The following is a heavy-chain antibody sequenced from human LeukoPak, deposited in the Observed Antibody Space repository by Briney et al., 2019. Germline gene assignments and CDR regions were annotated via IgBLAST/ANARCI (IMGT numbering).Heavy chain of an antibody. Sequence: PGGSLRLSCAASGFSFSIYWMAWVRQPARKGLEWVANIKQDGSQKNYVNSVRGRFIISRDNDKNLLYLQMNSLRAEDNAVYHCARDVGGNLDYWGQGILVTVSS. V-gene: IGHV3-7*05. D-gene: IGHD4-23*01. CDR2: IKQDGSQK. CDR1: GFSFSIYW. CDR3: ARDVGGNLDY. J-gene: IGHJ4*02.